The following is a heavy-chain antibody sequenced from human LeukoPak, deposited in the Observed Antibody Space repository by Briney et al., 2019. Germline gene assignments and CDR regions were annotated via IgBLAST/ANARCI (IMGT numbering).Heavy chain of an antibody. CDR2: IYTSGST. V-gene: IGHV4-4*09. J-gene: IGHJ5*02. D-gene: IGHD6-6*01. CDR1: GGSISSYY. Sequence: SETLSLTCTVSGGSISSYYWSWIRQPPGKGLECIGYIYTSGSTNYNPSLKSRVTISVDTSTNQFSLKLSSVTAADTAVYYCARSYSSSSFWSAPWGQGTLVTVSS. CDR3: ARSYSSSSFWSAP.